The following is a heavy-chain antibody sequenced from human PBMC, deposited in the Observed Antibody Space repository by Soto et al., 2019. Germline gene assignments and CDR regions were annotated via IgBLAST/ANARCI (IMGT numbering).Heavy chain of an antibody. CDR1: GGTFSSYA. J-gene: IGHJ4*02. V-gene: IGHV1-69*13. CDR2: IIPIFGTA. CDR3: ARDLTYYYDSSGYNYYFDY. Sequence: GASVKVSCKASGGTFSSYAISWVRQAPGQGLEWMGGIIPIFGTANYAQKFQGRVTITADESTSTAYMELSSLRSEDTAVYYCARDLTYYYDSSGYNYYFDYWGQGTLVTVSS. D-gene: IGHD3-22*01.